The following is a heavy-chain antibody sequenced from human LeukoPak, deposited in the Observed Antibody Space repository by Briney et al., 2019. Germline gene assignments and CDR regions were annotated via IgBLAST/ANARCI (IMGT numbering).Heavy chain of an antibody. Sequence: SETLSLTCAVYGGSFSGYYRSWIRQPPGRGLEWIGEINHSGSTNYNPSLKSRVTISVDTSKNQFSLKLSSVTAADTAVYYCARGGPRLTGTRSWFDPWGQGTLVTVSS. J-gene: IGHJ5*02. D-gene: IGHD1-7*01. CDR3: ARGGPRLTGTRSWFDP. CDR1: GGSFSGYY. CDR2: INHSGST. V-gene: IGHV4-34*01.